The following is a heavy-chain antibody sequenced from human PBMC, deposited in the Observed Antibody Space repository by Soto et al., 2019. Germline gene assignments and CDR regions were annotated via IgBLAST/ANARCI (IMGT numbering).Heavy chain of an antibody. CDR1: GNSISTGAYY. Sequence: QVQLQESGPGLLKPSQTLSLTCTVSGNSISTGAYYWSWLRQHPVKGLEWIGHIFYSGNTHYSPSHESRVTISVDTSKNQFSIKLTSVTVADTAVYSCAREGRSAAPQAGFDLWGQGTLVTVSS. D-gene: IGHD3-10*01. CDR3: AREGRSAAPQAGFDL. V-gene: IGHV4-31*03. J-gene: IGHJ4*02. CDR2: IFYSGNT.